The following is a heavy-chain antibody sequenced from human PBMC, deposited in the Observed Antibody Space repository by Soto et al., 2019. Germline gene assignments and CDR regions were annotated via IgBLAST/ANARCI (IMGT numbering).Heavy chain of an antibody. D-gene: IGHD2-8*01. CDR2: INHSGST. Sequence: SSETLSLTCAVYGGSFSGYYWSWIRQPPGKGLEWIGEINHSGSTNYNPSLKSRVTISADTSKNQFSLKLSSVTAADTAVYYCARQQNGVCYTPCLPQNWFDPWGQGTLVTVSS. V-gene: IGHV4-34*01. J-gene: IGHJ5*02. CDR1: GGSFSGYY. CDR3: ARQQNGVCYTPCLPQNWFDP.